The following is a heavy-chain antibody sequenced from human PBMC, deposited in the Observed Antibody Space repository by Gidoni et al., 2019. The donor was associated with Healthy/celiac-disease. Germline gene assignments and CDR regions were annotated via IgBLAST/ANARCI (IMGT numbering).Heavy chain of an antibody. D-gene: IGHD2-2*02. CDR1: GFTFSSYA. Sequence: EVQLLESGGGLVQPGGSLRLSCAASGFTFSSYAMSWVRQAPGKGLEGVSAISGSGGSTYYAESVKGRFTISRDNAKNTLYLQMNSLRAEDTAVYYCAKGGPPDIVVVPAAILFDYWGQGTLVTVSS. CDR3: AKGGPPDIVVVPAAILFDY. J-gene: IGHJ4*02. CDR2: ISGSGGST. V-gene: IGHV3-23*01.